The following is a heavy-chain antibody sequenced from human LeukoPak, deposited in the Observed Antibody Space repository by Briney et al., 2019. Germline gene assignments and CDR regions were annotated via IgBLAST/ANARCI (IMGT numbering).Heavy chain of an antibody. V-gene: IGHV3-23*01. CDR1: GFTFSSHA. Sequence: PGGSLRLSCAAHGFTFSSHAMSWVRQAPGKGLEWVSAISGSGGSTYYADSVKGRFTISRDNSKNTLYLQMNSLRAEDTAVYYFATGRGRLELRDAFDIWGQGTMVTVSS. CDR2: ISGSGGST. CDR3: ATGRGRLELRDAFDI. J-gene: IGHJ3*02. D-gene: IGHD1-7*01.